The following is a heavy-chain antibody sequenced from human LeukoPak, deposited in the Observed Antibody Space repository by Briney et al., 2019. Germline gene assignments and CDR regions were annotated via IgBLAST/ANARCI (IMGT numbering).Heavy chain of an antibody. CDR1: GFTFSSYA. Sequence: GRSLRLSCAASGFTFSSYAMHWVRRAPGKGLEWVAVISYDGSNKYYADSVKGRFTISRDNSKNTLYLQMNSLRAEDTAVYYCASVGSDDFDYWGQGTLVTVSS. CDR3: ASVGSDDFDY. D-gene: IGHD1-26*01. CDR2: ISYDGSNK. J-gene: IGHJ4*02. V-gene: IGHV3-30*04.